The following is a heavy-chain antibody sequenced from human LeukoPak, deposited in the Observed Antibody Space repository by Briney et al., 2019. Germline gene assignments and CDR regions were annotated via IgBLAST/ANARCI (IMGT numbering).Heavy chain of an antibody. Sequence: GGSLRLSCTASGFTFSTYAMSWVRQAPGKGLEWVSAIRGSGDITDYADSVKGRFTISRDNSKNTLYLQMNSLRAEDTAVYYCAKDPFLSAAGRGIDYWGQGTLVTVSS. CDR1: GFTFSTYA. J-gene: IGHJ4*02. V-gene: IGHV3-23*01. CDR3: AKDPFLSAAGRGIDY. CDR2: IRGSGDIT. D-gene: IGHD6-13*01.